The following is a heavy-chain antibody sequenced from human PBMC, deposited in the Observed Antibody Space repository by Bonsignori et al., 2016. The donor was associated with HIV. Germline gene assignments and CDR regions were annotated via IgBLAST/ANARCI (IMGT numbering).Heavy chain of an antibody. D-gene: IGHD3-3*01. CDR3: ARGRRFLEWPRDYYYMDV. CDR2: IIPILGIA. J-gene: IGHJ6*03. V-gene: IGHV1-69*10. Sequence: VRQMPGKGLEWMGGIIPILGIANYAQKFQGRVTITADKSTSTAYMELSSLRSEDTAVYYCARGRRFLEWPRDYYYMDVWGKGTTVTVSS.